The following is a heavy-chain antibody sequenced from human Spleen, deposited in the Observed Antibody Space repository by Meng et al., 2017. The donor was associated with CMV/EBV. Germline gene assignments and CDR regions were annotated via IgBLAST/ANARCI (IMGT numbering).Heavy chain of an antibody. CDR2: ISAYNGNT. D-gene: IGHD6-13*01. V-gene: IGHV1-18*04. CDR1: GYTFTGYY. CDR3: ARDSASGYRYSSSWYWDAFDI. Sequence: ASVKVSCKASGYTFTGYYMHWVRQAPGQGLEWMGWISAYNGNTNYAQKLQGRVTMTTDTSTSTAYMELRSLRSDDTAVYYCARDSASGYRYSSSWYWDAFDIWGQGTMVTVSS. J-gene: IGHJ3*02.